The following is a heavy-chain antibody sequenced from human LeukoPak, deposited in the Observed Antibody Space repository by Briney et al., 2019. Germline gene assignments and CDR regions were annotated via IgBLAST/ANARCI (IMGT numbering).Heavy chain of an antibody. CDR2: IRYDGNNK. D-gene: IGHD3-3*01. CDR1: GFAFGSYG. J-gene: IGHJ5*02. V-gene: IGHV3-30*02. CDR3: ARTVYDFWSGYSPIEP. Sequence: GGSLRLSCAASGFAFGSYGMHWVRQAPGKGPEWVAFIRYDGNNKYYADSVKGRFTISRDNSKNTLYLQMNSLRPEDTAVYYCARTVYDFWSGYSPIEPWGQGTLVTVSS.